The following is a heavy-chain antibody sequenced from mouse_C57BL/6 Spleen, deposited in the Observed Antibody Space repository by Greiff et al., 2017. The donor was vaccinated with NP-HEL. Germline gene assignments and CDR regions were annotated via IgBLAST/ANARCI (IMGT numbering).Heavy chain of an antibody. CDR2: IDPSDSYT. D-gene: IGHD1-1*01. Sequence: QVQLQQPGTELVKPGASVKLSCKASGYTFTSYWMHWVKQRPGQGLEWIGEIDPSDSYTNYNQKFKGKSTLTVDKSSSTAYMQLSSLTSEDSAVYYCARRAYGSSSYYFDYWGQGTTLTVSS. CDR3: ARRAYGSSSYYFDY. V-gene: IGHV1-69*01. J-gene: IGHJ2*01. CDR1: GYTFTSYW.